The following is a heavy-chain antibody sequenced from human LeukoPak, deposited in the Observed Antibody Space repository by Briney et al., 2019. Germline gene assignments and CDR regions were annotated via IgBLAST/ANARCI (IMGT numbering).Heavy chain of an antibody. V-gene: IGHV4-38-2*01. CDR2: IYHSGST. CDR1: GYSISSGYY. Sequence: SETLSLTCVVSGYSISSGYYWGWIRQPPGKGLEWIGSIYHSGSTYYNPSLKSRVTILVDTSKNQFSLKLSSVTAADTAVYYCARRRYYDGTGYFDWGRGSLVIVSS. CDR3: ARRRYYDGTGYFD. J-gene: IGHJ1*01. D-gene: IGHD3-16*01.